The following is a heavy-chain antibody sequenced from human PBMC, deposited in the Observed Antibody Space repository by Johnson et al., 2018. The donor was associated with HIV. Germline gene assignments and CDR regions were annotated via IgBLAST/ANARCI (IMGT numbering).Heavy chain of an antibody. CDR3: ARERDSGDSLHRRFRAFDI. V-gene: IGHV3-30*02. J-gene: IGHJ3*02. D-gene: IGHD4-17*01. CDR2: VRYDGTNK. Sequence: QVQLVESGGGVVQRGGSLRLSCVASGFTFSSFGMHWVRQAPGKGLEWVAFVRYDGTNKYYADSVKGRFTISRDNSKNTLYLQMSSLRVDDTAVYYCARERDSGDSLHRRFRAFDIWGQGKMVTVSS. CDR1: GFTFSSFG.